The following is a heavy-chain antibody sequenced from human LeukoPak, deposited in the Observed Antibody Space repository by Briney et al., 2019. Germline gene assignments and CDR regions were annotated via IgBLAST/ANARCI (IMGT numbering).Heavy chain of an antibody. D-gene: IGHD6-25*01. CDR1: GYHFTNYW. CDR2: IYPGDSDT. Sequence: GESLKISCKGSGYHFTNYWIGWVRQVPGKGLEWLGIIYPGDSDTRYSSSFQGQVTISADKSISTAFLQWRSLRASDSALYYCARHVRPGYSSVWPSDSWGQGTLVTVSS. V-gene: IGHV5-51*01. CDR3: ARHVRPGYSSVWPSDS. J-gene: IGHJ4*02.